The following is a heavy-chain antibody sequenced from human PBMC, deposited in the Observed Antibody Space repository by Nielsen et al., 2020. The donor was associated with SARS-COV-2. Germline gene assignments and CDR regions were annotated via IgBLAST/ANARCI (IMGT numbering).Heavy chain of an antibody. V-gene: IGHV1-3*01. CDR1: GYTFTSYA. CDR3: ARSRGYSGYANILGY. CDR2: INAGNGNT. J-gene: IGHJ4*02. D-gene: IGHD5-12*01. Sequence: ASVKVSCKASGYTFTSYAMHWVRQAPGQRLEWMGWINAGNGNTKYSQKFQGRVTITRDTSASTAYMELSSLRSEDTAVYYCARSRGYSGYANILGYWGQGTLVTISS.